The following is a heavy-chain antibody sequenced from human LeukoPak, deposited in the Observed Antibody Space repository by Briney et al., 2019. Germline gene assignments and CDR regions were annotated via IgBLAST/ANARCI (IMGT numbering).Heavy chain of an antibody. CDR2: IYYSGST. J-gene: IGHJ4*02. CDR3: ATSITIFGVVN. CDR1: GGSISSSSYY. V-gene: IGHV4-39*01. D-gene: IGHD3-3*01. Sequence: PSETLSLICTVSGGSISSSSYYWGWIRQPPGKGLEWIGSIYYSGSTYYNPSLKSRVTISVDTPKNQFSLRLRSVTAADTAVYYCATSITIFGVVNWGQGTLVTVSS.